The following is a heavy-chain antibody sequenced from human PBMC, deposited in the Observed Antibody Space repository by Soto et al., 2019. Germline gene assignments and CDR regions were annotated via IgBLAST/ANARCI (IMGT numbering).Heavy chain of an antibody. J-gene: IGHJ4*02. CDR2: INAGNGNT. Sequence: ASVKVSCKASGYTFSNYGIHWVRQAPGQRLEWMGWINAGNGNTKYSQKFQGRVTITRDTSASTAYMELSSLRSEDTAVYYCARSDGPLGDYWGQGTLVTVSS. V-gene: IGHV1-3*01. CDR1: GYTFSNYG. CDR3: ARSDGPLGDY. D-gene: IGHD4-17*01.